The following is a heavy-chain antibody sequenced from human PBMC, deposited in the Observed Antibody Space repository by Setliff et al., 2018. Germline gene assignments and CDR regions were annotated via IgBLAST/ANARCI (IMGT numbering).Heavy chain of an antibody. CDR1: GYTFTGYF. Sequence: VKVSCKASGYTFTGYFIHWVRQAPGQGLEWMGWLNPSSGDTGFATKFQGRVTVTRDTSISTAYMELSSLTSEDTAVYYCARGRTRTSTIFGIVSLSSWGDGTTVTVSS. D-gene: IGHD3-3*01. CDR2: LNPSSGDT. J-gene: IGHJ6*04. V-gene: IGHV1-8*02. CDR3: ARGRTRTSTIFGIVSLSS.